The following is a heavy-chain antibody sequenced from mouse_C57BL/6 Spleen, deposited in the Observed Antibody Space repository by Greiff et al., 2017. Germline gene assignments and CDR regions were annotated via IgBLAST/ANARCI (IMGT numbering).Heavy chain of an antibody. CDR3: ARGGNNWDFDY. V-gene: IGHV1-81*01. CDR2: IYPRSGNT. CDR1: GYTFTSYG. Sequence: VQLQQSGAELARPGASVTLSCKASGYTFTSYGISWVKQRTGQGLEWIGEIYPRSGNTYYNEKFKGKAILTADKSSSTAYMELRSLTSEDSAVYFCARGGNNWDFDYGGQGTTLTVSS. D-gene: IGHD4-1*02. J-gene: IGHJ2*01.